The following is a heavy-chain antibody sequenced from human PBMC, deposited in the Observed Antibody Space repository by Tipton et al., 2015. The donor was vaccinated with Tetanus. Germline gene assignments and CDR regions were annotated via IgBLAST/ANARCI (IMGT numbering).Heavy chain of an antibody. CDR3: ASWSQVESFDI. V-gene: IGHV1-8*02. J-gene: IGHJ3*02. D-gene: IGHD3-3*01. CDR1: GYTFTGYD. CDR2: MTPKNGDT. Sequence: QLVQSGAEVKKPGASVKVSCKASGYTFTGYDINWVRQATGQGLEWMGWMTPKNGDTGYAQNFQGRLTMTRDKSTSTVYMELSSLRSEDTAVYYCASWSQVESFDIWGQGTMVTVSS.